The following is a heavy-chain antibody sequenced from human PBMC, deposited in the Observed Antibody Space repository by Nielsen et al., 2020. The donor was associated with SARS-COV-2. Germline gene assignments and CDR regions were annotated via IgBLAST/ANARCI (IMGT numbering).Heavy chain of an antibody. CDR1: GFTFSRSW. D-gene: IGHD6-13*01. V-gene: IGHV3-7*03. Sequence: GGSLRLSCAASGFTFSRSWMSWVRQAPGKGLAWVANIKQDGSEKYYVDSVKGRFTISRDNAKNSLSLQMSRLRAEDTAVYYCARAEGSSWYFHYWGQGTLVTVSS. CDR3: ARAEGSSWYFHY. J-gene: IGHJ4*02. CDR2: IKQDGSEK.